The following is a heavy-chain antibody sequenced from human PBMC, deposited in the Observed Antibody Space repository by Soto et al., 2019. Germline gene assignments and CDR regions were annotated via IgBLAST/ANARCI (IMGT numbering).Heavy chain of an antibody. V-gene: IGHV3-30-3*01. Sequence: PGGSLRLSCAASGFTFSSYAMHWVRQAPGKGLEWVAVISYDGSNKYYADSVKGRFTISRDNSKNTLYLQMNSLRAEDTAVYYCARAPTYSYGYPRFDYWGQGTLVTVSS. J-gene: IGHJ4*02. CDR3: ARAPTYSYGYPRFDY. CDR1: GFTFSSYA. CDR2: ISYDGSNK. D-gene: IGHD5-18*01.